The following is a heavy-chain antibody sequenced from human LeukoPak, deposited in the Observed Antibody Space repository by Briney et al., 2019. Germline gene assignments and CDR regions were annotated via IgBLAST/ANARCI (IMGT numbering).Heavy chain of an antibody. CDR3: ARAGRITMIVVVISGAFDI. CDR2: VYYSGSS. Sequence: PSQTLSLTCTVSGGSISSGGYYWGWIRQPPGKGLEWIGSVYYSGSSYYNPSLKSRVTISVDMSKNQFSLKLSSVTAADTAVYYCARAGRITMIVVVISGAFDIWGQGTMVTVSS. J-gene: IGHJ3*02. D-gene: IGHD3-22*01. V-gene: IGHV4-39*07. CDR1: GGSISSGGYY.